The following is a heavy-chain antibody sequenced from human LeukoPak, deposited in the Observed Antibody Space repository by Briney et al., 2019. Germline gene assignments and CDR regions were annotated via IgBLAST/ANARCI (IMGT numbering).Heavy chain of an antibody. CDR1: GFTFSSYG. CDR2: IWYDGSNK. D-gene: IGHD6-19*01. CDR3: ARGSAAAVAGTGEDFDY. V-gene: IGHV3-33*01. Sequence: GRSLRLSCAASGFTFSSYGMHWVRQAPGKGLEWVAVIWYDGSNKYYADSVKGRFTISRDNSKNTLYLQMNSLRAEDTAVYYCARGSAAAVAGTGEDFDYWGQGTLVTVSS. J-gene: IGHJ4*02.